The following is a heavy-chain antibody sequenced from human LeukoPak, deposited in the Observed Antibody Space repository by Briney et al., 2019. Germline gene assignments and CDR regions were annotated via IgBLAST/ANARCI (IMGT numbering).Heavy chain of an antibody. CDR1: GFTFSSYS. Sequence: PGGSLRLSCAASGFTFSSYSMNWVRPAPGKGLEWVSSISSSSSYIYYADSVKGRFTISRDNAKNSLYLQMNSLRAEDTAVYYCARVQGSSTSPAWYWGQGTLVTVSS. CDR2: ISSSSSYI. D-gene: IGHD2-2*01. V-gene: IGHV3-21*01. J-gene: IGHJ4*02. CDR3: ARVQGSSTSPAWY.